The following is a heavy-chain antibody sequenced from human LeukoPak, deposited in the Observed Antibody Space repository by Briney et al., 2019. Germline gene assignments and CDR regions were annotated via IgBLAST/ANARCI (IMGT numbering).Heavy chain of an antibody. V-gene: IGHV4-31*03. J-gene: IGHJ5*02. D-gene: IGHD2-15*01. Sequence: NPSQTRSLTCIVSGCSMSIRGDCWSWIRQHPGKGLEWIGYIYYSGSTYYNPSLKSRVTISVDTSKNQFSLKLSSVTAADTAVYYSPRQVEVVAATWLHLCVRGTLVTVSS. CDR1: GCSMSIRGDC. CDR2: IYYSGST. CDR3: PRQVEVVAATWLHL.